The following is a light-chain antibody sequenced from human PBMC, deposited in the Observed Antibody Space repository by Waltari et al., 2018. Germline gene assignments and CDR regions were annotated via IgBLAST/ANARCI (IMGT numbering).Light chain of an antibody. CDR2: DVS. V-gene: IGLV2-14*01. CDR3: SSYTSSSTWV. CDR1: SSDVGGYHY. J-gene: IGLJ3*02. Sequence: QSALTQPASVSGSPGQSITIPCTGTSSDVGGYHYVSWYQQHPGKAPKFMIYDVSNRPSGVSNRFSGSKSGNTASLTISGLQAEDEADYYCSSYTSSSTWVFGGGTKLTVL.